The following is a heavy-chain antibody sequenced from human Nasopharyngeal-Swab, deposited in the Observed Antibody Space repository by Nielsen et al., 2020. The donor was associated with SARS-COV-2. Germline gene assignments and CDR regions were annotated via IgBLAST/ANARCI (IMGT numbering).Heavy chain of an antibody. CDR1: GFTFRSFA. CDR2: ISGSGGST. D-gene: IGHD2-15*01. CDR3: ARRYCSAGSCMPGDC. Sequence: GESLKISCAASGFTFRSFAMSWVRQAPGKGLEWVSAISGSGGSTYYADSVKGRFTISRDNSKNTLYLQMNSLRAEDTAVYYCARRYCSAGSCMPGDCWGQGTLVTVSS. J-gene: IGHJ4*02. V-gene: IGHV3-23*01.